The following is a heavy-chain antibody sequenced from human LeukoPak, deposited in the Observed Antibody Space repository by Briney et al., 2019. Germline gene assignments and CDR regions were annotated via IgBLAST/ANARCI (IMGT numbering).Heavy chain of an antibody. J-gene: IGHJ6*03. CDR2: SYYSGST. Sequence: SSETLSLTCTVSGGSISSSSYYWGWIRRPPGKGLEWIGSSYYSGSTYYNPSLKSRVTISVDTSKNQFSLKLSSVTAADTAVYYCARDGCSGGSCYPYYYYMDVWGKGTTVTVSS. CDR1: GGSISSSSYY. V-gene: IGHV4-39*07. D-gene: IGHD2-15*01. CDR3: ARDGCSGGSCYPYYYYMDV.